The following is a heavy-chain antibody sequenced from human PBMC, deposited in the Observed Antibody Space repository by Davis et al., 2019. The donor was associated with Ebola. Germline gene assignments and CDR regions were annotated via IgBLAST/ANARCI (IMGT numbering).Heavy chain of an antibody. CDR3: ARDPSSGWYDGWFDP. CDR2: IIPILGIA. Sequence: SVKVSCKASGGTFSSYAISWVRQAPGQGLEWMGRIIPILGIANYAQKFQGRVTITADKSTSTAYMELSSLRSEVTAVYYCARDPSSGWYDGWFDPWGQGTLVTVSS. J-gene: IGHJ5*02. D-gene: IGHD6-19*01. V-gene: IGHV1-69*04. CDR1: GGTFSSYA.